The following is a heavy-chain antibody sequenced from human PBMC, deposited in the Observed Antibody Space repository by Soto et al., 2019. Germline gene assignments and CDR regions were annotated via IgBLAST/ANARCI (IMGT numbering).Heavy chain of an antibody. D-gene: IGHD6-13*01. CDR2: ISDGGSP. CDR1: GGSIHTYY. CDR3: ARARYSSPDY. Sequence: SETLSLTCNVSGGSIHTYYWNWIRQSPGKGLEWIGYISDGGSPNYNPSLKSRVTISVDTSKNQFSLKLSSVTAADTAVYYCARARYSSPDYWGQGTLGTLSS. J-gene: IGHJ4*02. V-gene: IGHV4-59*08.